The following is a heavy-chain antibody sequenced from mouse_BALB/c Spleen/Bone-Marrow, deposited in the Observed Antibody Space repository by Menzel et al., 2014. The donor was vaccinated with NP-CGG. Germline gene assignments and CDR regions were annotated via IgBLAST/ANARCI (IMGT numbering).Heavy chain of an antibody. D-gene: IGHD1-2*01. CDR1: GYTFTSYY. Sequence: VQLQQSGAELVKPGASVKLSCKASGYTFTSYYMYWVKQRPGQGLEWIGEINPSNGGTNFNEKFMSKATLTVDKSSSTAYMQLSSLTFEDSAIYYCTRPYYGYVGYAYWGQGTQVTVSA. CDR2: INPSNGGT. CDR3: TRPYYGYVGYAY. V-gene: IGHV1S81*02. J-gene: IGHJ3*01.